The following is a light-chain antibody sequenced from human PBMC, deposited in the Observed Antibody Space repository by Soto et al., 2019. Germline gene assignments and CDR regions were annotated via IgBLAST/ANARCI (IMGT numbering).Light chain of an antibody. CDR3: QQYGSTPLT. J-gene: IGKJ4*01. CDR1: QSVGNNN. V-gene: IGKV3-20*01. Sequence: EIVLTQSPGTLSSSPGDRATISCRASQSVGNNNLAWYQQKPGQAPRFLIYDASSRATGIPDRFSGSGSGTDFTLTISRLEPEDFAVYYCQQYGSTPLTFGGGTKVEIK. CDR2: DAS.